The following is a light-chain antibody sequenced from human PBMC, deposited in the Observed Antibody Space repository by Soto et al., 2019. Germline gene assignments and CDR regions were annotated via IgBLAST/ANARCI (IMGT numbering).Light chain of an antibody. V-gene: IGLV6-57*04. CDR1: SGSIASNY. CDR3: QSYDSSTVV. CDR2: EGN. Sequence: NFMLTQPHSVSESPGKTVTISCTRSSGSIASNYVQWYQQRPGSVPTTVIYEGNQRPSGVPDRFSGSTDRSSNSASLTTSGLQSEDEADYYCQSYDSSTVVFGGGTKLPLL. J-gene: IGLJ2*01.